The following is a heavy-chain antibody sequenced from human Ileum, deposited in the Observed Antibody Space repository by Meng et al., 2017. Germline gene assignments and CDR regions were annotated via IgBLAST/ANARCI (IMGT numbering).Heavy chain of an antibody. J-gene: IGHJ4*02. CDR1: YGSITSSYY. CDR2: IYYSGST. V-gene: IGHV4-39*07. D-gene: IGHD1-26*01. CDR3: AREWSGSYRHFDY. Sequence: LHLQASGPGLVNPSETLSLTCSVSYGSITSSYYWGWIRQPPGKGLEWIASIYYSGSTYYNPSLKSRVTISVDTSKNQFSLKVISVTAADTAVYYCAREWSGSYRHFDYWGQGTLVTVSS.